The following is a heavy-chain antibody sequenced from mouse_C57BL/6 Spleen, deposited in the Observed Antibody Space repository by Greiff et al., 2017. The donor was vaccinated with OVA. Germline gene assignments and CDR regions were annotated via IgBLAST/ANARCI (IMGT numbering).Heavy chain of an antibody. D-gene: IGHD2-2*01. CDR2: IYPGDGDT. V-gene: IGHV1-82*01. Sequence: QVQLQQSGPELVKPGASVKLSCKASGYAFSSSWMNWVKQRPGQGLEWIGRIYPGDGDTNYNGKFKGKATLTADKSSSTAYMQLSSLTSEDSAVYVCAIPPYGYEDWYFDVWGTGTTVTVSS. CDR1: GYAFSSSW. CDR3: AIPPYGYEDWYFDV. J-gene: IGHJ1*03.